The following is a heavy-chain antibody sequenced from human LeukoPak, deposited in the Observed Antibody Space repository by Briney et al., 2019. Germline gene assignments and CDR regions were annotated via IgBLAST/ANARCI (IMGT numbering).Heavy chain of an antibody. CDR3: ARTYDFWSGYSPYYFDY. CDR2: IYHSGST. Sequence: SETLSLTCTVSGGSISSNYWSWIRQSPGKGLEYIGYIYHSGSTNYNPSLKSRVTISVDTSKNQFSLKLTSVTAADTAVYYCARTYDFWSGYSPYYFDYWGRGTLVTVSS. J-gene: IGHJ4*02. CDR1: GGSISSNY. D-gene: IGHD3-3*01. V-gene: IGHV4-59*01.